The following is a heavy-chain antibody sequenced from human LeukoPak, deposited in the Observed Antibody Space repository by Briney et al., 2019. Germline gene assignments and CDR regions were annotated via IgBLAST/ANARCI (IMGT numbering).Heavy chain of an antibody. D-gene: IGHD1-26*01. CDR2: IYYSGST. Sequence: ASQTLSLTCTVSGDSISRSGGYYWSWLRQHPGKGLEWIGYIYYSGSTYYNPSLKSRVTISVDTSKNQFSLKLSSMTAADTAVYYCARVSYGGSPFFDYWGQGTLVTVSS. CDR1: GDSISRSGGYY. CDR3: ARVSYGGSPFFDY. V-gene: IGHV4-31*03. J-gene: IGHJ4*02.